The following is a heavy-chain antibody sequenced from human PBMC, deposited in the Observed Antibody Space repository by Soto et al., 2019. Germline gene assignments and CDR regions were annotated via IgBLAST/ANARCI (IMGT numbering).Heavy chain of an antibody. CDR2: ISGSGGST. CDR1: GLPFSSYA. Sequence: PGGSLRLSCAASGLPFSSYAMSLVSQAPGKGLEWVSAISGSGGSTYYADSVKGRFTISRDNSKNTLYLQMNSLRAEDTAVYYCGITIFGVVTNDAFDIWGQGTMVTVSS. J-gene: IGHJ3*02. CDR3: GITIFGVVTNDAFDI. V-gene: IGHV3-23*01. D-gene: IGHD3-3*01.